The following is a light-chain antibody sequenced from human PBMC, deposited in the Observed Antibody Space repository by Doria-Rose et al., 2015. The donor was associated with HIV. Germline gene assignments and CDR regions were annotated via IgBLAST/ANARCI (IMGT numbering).Light chain of an antibody. V-gene: IGLV3-21*02. J-gene: IGLJ1*01. CDR1: NIGSRH. CDR2: DDD. CDR3: QVSDSGREWGV. Sequence: VVTQPPSVSVAPGQTARITCGGNNIGSRHVHWYQQRPGQAPVLVVYDDDARSSGISGRFSGFNSGNTASLTISWVEAGDEADYYCQVSDSGREWGVFGSGTKVTVL.